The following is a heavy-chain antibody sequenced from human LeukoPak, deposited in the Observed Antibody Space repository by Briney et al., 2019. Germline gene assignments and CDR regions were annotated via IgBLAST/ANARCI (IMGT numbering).Heavy chain of an antibody. D-gene: IGHD5-18*01. J-gene: IGHJ5*02. CDR3: ARDPGYSYGTSWFDP. Sequence: ASVKVSCKASGYTFTSYGINWVRQAPGQGLEWMGWISAYNGNTNYAQKLQGRVTMTTGTSTSTAYMELRSLRSDDTAVYYCARDPGYSYGTSWFDPWGQGTLVTVSS. CDR1: GYTFTSYG. CDR2: ISAYNGNT. V-gene: IGHV1-18*01.